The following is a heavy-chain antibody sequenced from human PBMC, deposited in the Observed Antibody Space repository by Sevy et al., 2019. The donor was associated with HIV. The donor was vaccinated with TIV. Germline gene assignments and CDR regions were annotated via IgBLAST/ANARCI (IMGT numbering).Heavy chain of an antibody. V-gene: IGHV3-15*01. J-gene: IGHJ4*02. CDR1: GFIFSSAW. CDR3: TTDVPHAKHQFDY. CDR2: VKSRKDGGTI. Sequence: GGSLRLSCAASGFIFSSAWMNWLRVPPGKGLEWVGRVKSRKDGGTIDYAAPVKGRFIISRDDSKNTLFLEMNSVKSEDTSVYDCTTDVPHAKHQFDYWGQGTLVTVSS.